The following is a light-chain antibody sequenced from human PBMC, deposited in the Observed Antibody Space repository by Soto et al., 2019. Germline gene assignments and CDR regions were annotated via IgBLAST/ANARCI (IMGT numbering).Light chain of an antibody. J-gene: IGKJ1*01. CDR2: GAS. Sequence: EIVLTQSPGTLSLSPGERATLSCRASQSVSSSYLAWHQQKPGQAPRLLIYGASSRATGIPDRFSGSGSGTDFTLTISRLEPEDYAVYYCQQYDSSPQTFGQGTKV. V-gene: IGKV3-20*01. CDR3: QQYDSSPQT. CDR1: QSVSSSY.